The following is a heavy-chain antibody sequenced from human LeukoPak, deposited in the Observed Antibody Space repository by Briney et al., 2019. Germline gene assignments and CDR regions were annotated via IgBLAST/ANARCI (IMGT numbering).Heavy chain of an antibody. CDR3: ARGKGYDFWSGSFKNWFDP. V-gene: IGHV1-18*01. CDR1: GYTFTSYG. D-gene: IGHD3-3*01. Sequence: WASVKVSCKASGYTFTSYGISWVRQAPGQGLEWMGWISAYNGNTNYAQKLQGRVTMTTDTSTSTAYMELRSLRSDDTAVYYCARGKGYDFWSGSFKNWFDPWGQGTLVTVSS. CDR2: ISAYNGNT. J-gene: IGHJ5*02.